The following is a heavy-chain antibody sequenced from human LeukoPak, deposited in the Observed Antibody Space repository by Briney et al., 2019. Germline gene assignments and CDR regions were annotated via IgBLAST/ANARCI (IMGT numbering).Heavy chain of an antibody. D-gene: IGHD1-7*01. CDR2: IYYSGGT. CDR1: GYSISSGYY. Sequence: SETLSLTCAVSGYSISSGYYWGWIRQPPGRGLEWIGTIYYSGGTYHNPSLKSRVTISVDTSKNQFSLRLRSVTAADTAVYYCARTGTGYYLDNWGQGTLVTVSS. CDR3: ARTGTGYYLDN. V-gene: IGHV4-38-2*01. J-gene: IGHJ4*02.